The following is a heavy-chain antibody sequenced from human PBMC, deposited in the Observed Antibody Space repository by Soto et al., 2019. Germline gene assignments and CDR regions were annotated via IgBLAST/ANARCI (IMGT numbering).Heavy chain of an antibody. CDR3: ARDGRYLGAGILHWFDP. CDR1: GGTFSSYT. V-gene: IGHV1-69*04. Sequence: SVKVSCKASGGTFSSYTISWVRQAPGQGLEWMGRVIPILGIANYAQKIQGRVTITADKSTSTAYMELSSLRSEDTAVYYCARDGRYLGAGILHWFDPWGQGTLVTVSS. CDR2: VIPILGIA. J-gene: IGHJ5*02. D-gene: IGHD3-9*01.